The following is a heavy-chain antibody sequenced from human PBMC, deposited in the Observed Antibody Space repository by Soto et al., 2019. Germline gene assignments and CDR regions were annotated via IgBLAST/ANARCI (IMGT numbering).Heavy chain of an antibody. D-gene: IGHD4-4*01. CDR2: INPKSDDT. V-gene: IGHV1-2*02. J-gene: IGHJ5*02. CDR3: ARKHSLDYIRWGLDP. CDR1: GYPFSDNQ. Sequence: SVKVSCKASGYPFSDNQIHWLRRAPGQGLEWMGRINPKSDDTNYAQKFQGRVTMTRDPSIDTAYLELTGLTSDDTATYYCARKHSLDYIRWGLDPWGQGTLVTVSS.